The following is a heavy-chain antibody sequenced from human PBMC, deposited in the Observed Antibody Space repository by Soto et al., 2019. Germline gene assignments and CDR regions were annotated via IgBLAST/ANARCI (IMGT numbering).Heavy chain of an antibody. J-gene: IGHJ5*02. Sequence: GGSLRLSCAAPGFTFSSYAMHWVRQAPGKGLEWVAVISYDGSNKYYADSVKGRFTISRDNSKNTLYLQMNSLRAEDTAVYYCHAPEPSITIFGVVISFDPWGQGTLVTVSS. D-gene: IGHD3-3*01. CDR3: HAPEPSITIFGVVISFDP. V-gene: IGHV3-30-3*01. CDR2: ISYDGSNK. CDR1: GFTFSSYA.